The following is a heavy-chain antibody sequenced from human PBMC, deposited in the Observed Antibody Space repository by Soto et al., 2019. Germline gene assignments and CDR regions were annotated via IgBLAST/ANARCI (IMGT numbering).Heavy chain of an antibody. D-gene: IGHD4-17*01. CDR3: ARMYGDYGLNGNYYGMDV. V-gene: IGHV3-21*01. CDR2: ISSSSSYI. J-gene: IGHJ6*02. Sequence: EVQLVESGGGLVKPGGSLRLSCAASGFTFSSYSMNWARQAPGKGLEWVSSISSSSSYIYFADSVKGRFTISRDNAKDSXXLQMNSLRAEDTAVYYCARMYGDYGLNGNYYGMDVWGQGTTVTVSS. CDR1: GFTFSSYS.